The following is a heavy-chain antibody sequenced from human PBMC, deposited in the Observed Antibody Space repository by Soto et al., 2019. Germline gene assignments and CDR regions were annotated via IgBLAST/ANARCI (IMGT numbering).Heavy chain of an antibody. V-gene: IGHV1-46*01. CDR1: GYTFTIYY. Sequence: ASVKVSCKASGYTFTIYYMHWVRQSPLQGLEWMGIINPSGGSTSYAQKFQGRVTMTRDTSTSTVYMELSSLRSEDTAVYYCAVQAVAWDLYYYYYGMDVWGQGTTVTVS. D-gene: IGHD5-12*01. J-gene: IGHJ6*02. CDR3: AVQAVAWDLYYYYYGMDV. CDR2: INPSGGST.